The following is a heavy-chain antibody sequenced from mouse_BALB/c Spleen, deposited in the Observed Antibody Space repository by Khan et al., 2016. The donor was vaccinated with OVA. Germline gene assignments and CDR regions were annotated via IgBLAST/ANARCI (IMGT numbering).Heavy chain of an antibody. CDR1: GYTFTDYY. Sequence: EVQLQQSGPELVKPGASVRMSCRASGYTFTDYYMKWMKQSHGKSLEWIGDINPYNGDTFYNQKFKGKATLTVDKSSSTAYMQLNSLTSEDSAVYYFARGLFDVWGAGTTVTVSS. V-gene: IGHV1-19*01. J-gene: IGHJ1*01. CDR3: ARGLFDV. CDR2: INPYNGDT.